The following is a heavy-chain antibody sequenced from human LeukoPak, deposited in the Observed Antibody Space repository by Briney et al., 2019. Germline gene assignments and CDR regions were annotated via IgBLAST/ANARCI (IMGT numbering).Heavy chain of an antibody. CDR2: ISYDGKKN. CDR1: GFSFSGYG. J-gene: IGHJ4*02. V-gene: IGHV3-30*12. CDR3: ARGGSHCSSTSCYVPHY. D-gene: IGHD2-2*01. Sequence: PGGSLRLSCAASGFSFSGYGMHWVRQAPGKGLEWVAVISYDGKKNYYADSVKGRFTISRDNAKNSLYLQMNSLRAEDTAVYYCARGGSHCSSTSCYVPHYWGQGTLVTVSS.